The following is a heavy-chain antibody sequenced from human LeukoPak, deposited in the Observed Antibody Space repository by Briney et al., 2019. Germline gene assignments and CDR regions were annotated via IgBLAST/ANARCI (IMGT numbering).Heavy chain of an antibody. J-gene: IGHJ4*02. V-gene: IGHV3-23*01. Sequence: HPGGSLRLSCAASGLTLSDHYMDWVRQAPGKGLEWVSSITGSSASTYYADSVKGRFTISRDNSKNTLYLQMNSLRAEDTAVYFCAKLDYYDTHWGQGTLVTVSS. D-gene: IGHD3-22*01. CDR3: AKLDYYDTH. CDR2: ITGSSAST. CDR1: GLTLSDHY.